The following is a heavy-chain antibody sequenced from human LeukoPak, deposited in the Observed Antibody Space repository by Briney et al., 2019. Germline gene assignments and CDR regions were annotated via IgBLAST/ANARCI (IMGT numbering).Heavy chain of an antibody. CDR1: GDSISSGGYY. D-gene: IGHD1-14*01. CDR3: ARGGDRRGFDY. CDR2: IYDSGTT. Sequence: SETLSLTCTVSGDSISSGGYYWSWIRQHPGKGLEWIGYIYDSGTTYYNPSLKSRLTISVDTSKNPFSLRLRSLPAAAPAVYYCARGGDRRGFDYWGQGTLVTVSS. J-gene: IGHJ4*02. V-gene: IGHV4-31*03.